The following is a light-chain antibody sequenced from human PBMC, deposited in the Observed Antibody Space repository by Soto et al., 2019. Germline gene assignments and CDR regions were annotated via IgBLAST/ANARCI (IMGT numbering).Light chain of an antibody. CDR1: QSISNY. V-gene: IGKV1-39*01. CDR3: QQSYSTLYS. Sequence: DIQVTQSPSSLSASVGDRVTITCRASQSISNYLNWYQQKPGKAPKLLIYAASSLQSGVPSRFSGSGSGTDVTLTISSLQPEDFATYYCQQSYSTLYSFGQGTKLEIK. CDR2: AAS. J-gene: IGKJ2*03.